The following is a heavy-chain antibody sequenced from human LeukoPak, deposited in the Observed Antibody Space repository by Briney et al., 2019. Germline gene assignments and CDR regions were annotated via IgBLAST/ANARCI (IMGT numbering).Heavy chain of an antibody. Sequence: SETLSLTCAVSGGSINSGSYGWSWIRQPPGKGLEWIGYIYRSGSTLYNPSLKSRVSITIDKSKNQFSLKLNSVTAADTAFYFCARGGGFYGSGTTHFDYWGQGTLVTVSS. CDR1: GGSINSGSYG. D-gene: IGHD3-10*01. J-gene: IGHJ4*02. CDR2: IYRSGST. CDR3: ARGGGFYGSGTTHFDY. V-gene: IGHV4-30-2*01.